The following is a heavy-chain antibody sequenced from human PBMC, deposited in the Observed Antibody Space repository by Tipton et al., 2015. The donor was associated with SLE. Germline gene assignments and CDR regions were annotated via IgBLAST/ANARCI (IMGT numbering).Heavy chain of an antibody. Sequence: QLVQSGAEVKKPGESLRISCKGSGYSFTSYWIGWVRQLPGKCLEWMGIIYPGDSATRYSPSFQGQVTISADKSITTAYLQWSSLKASDTAMYYCARSRYSSGIHYMDVWGKGTTVTVSS. D-gene: IGHD6-25*01. CDR2: IYPGDSAT. J-gene: IGHJ6*03. CDR3: ARSRYSSGIHYMDV. V-gene: IGHV5-51*01. CDR1: GYSFTSYW.